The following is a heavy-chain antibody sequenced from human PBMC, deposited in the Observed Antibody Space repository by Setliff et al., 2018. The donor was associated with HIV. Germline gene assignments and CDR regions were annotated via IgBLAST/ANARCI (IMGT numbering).Heavy chain of an antibody. CDR3: ARGVGAAGDY. Sequence: AAVTVSCKASGYTFTSKHINWVRQATGQGLEWLGWMDPSSAATGYAQKFQGRVTLTRDTSINTAYMEVSSLTSDDTAVYYCARGVGAAGDYWGQGTQVTVSS. J-gene: IGHJ4*02. CDR1: GYTFTSKH. CDR2: MDPSSAAT. V-gene: IGHV1-8*01. D-gene: IGHD1-26*01.